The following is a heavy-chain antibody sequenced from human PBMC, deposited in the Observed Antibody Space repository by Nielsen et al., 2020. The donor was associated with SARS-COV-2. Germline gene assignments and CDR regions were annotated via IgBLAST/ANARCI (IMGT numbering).Heavy chain of an antibody. V-gene: IGHV3-69-1*02. D-gene: IGHD3-3*01. J-gene: IGHJ6*02. Sequence: WIRQPPGKGPEWVSAIGTGGDTYYADSVKGRFTISRDNAKNSLYLQMNSLRAEDTAVYYCARDVIFGVVTSYYYYGMDVWGQGTTVTVSS. CDR3: ARDVIFGVVTSYYYYGMDV. CDR2: IGTGGDT.